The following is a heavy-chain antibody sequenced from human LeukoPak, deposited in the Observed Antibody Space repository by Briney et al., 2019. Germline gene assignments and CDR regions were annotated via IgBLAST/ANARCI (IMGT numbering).Heavy chain of an antibody. CDR1: GFTFSSYG. Sequence: GRSLRLSCAASGFTFSSYGMHWVRQAPGKGLEWVAVISYDGSNKYYADSVKGRFTISRDNSKNTLYLQMNSLRAEDTAVYYCAKLNGPHRIVGADGDAFDIWGQVTMVTVSS. CDR2: ISYDGSNK. J-gene: IGHJ3*02. D-gene: IGHD1-26*01. V-gene: IGHV3-30*18. CDR3: AKLNGPHRIVGADGDAFDI.